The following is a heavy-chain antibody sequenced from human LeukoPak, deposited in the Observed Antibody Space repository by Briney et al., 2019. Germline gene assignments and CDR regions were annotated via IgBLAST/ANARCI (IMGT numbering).Heavy chain of an antibody. CDR3: ARAETSYSGTSGPAGGTGFDP. D-gene: IGHD2-8*01. V-gene: IGHV4-59*11. CDR2: IFYSGIT. J-gene: IGHJ5*02. CDR1: GGSINKHY. Sequence: PWDTLSLTCTVSGGSINKHYWNGIRQPPGKGPEGMGCIFYSGITRFNPSLKDRVSILIDTSTNQVSLKLSSVTAADTAVYYCARAETSYSGTSGPAGGTGFDPWGQGTQVPVSS.